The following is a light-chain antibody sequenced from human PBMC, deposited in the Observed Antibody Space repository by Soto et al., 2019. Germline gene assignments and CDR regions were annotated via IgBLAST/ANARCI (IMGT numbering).Light chain of an antibody. CDR2: GNS. CDR1: SSNIGFNA. V-gene: IGLV1-44*01. CDR3: QAWDTTTYV. J-gene: IGLJ1*01. Sequence: QSVLTQPPSASGTPGQRVTLSCSGSSSNIGFNAVNWYQQLPGTAPKLLMHGNSQRPSGVPDRFSGSKSGTSASLAISGTQALDEADYYCQAWDTTTYVFGPGTKLTVL.